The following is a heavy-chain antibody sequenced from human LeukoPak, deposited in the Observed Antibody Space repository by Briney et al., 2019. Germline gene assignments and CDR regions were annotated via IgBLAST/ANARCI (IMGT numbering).Heavy chain of an antibody. CDR1: GGSFSGYY. Sequence: SETLSLTCAVYGGSFSGYYWSWIRQPPGKGLEWIGEINHSGSTNYNPSLKSRVTISVDTSKNQFSLKLSSVTAADTAVYYCARDRSARWLQPDYWGQGTLVTVSS. D-gene: IGHD5-24*01. CDR3: ARDRSARWLQPDY. V-gene: IGHV4-34*01. J-gene: IGHJ4*02. CDR2: INHSGST.